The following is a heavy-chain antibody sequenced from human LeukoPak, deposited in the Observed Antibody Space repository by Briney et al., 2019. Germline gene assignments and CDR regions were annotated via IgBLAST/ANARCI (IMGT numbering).Heavy chain of an antibody. CDR2: IRYDGSDK. CDR1: GFTFGSYG. CDR3: AKDRDKGNYYFDY. Sequence: SGGSLRLSCAASGFTFGSYGMHWVRQAPGKGLEWVAFIRYDGSDKDYVDSVKGRFTISRDNSKNTLYLQMNSLRAEDTAVYYCAKDRDKGNYYFDYWGQGTLVTVSS. V-gene: IGHV3-30*02. J-gene: IGHJ4*02. D-gene: IGHD1-7*01.